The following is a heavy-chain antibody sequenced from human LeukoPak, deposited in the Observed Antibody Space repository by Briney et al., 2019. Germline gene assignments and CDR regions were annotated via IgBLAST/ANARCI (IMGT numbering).Heavy chain of an antibody. Sequence: SVKVSCKASGGTFSSYAISWVRQAPGQGLEWMGRIIPIFGTANYAQKFQGRVTITTDEATSTAYMELSSLRSEDTAVYYCARGRGYSGYDYYDSSGYSAAPYYYYYMDVWGKGTTVTVSS. J-gene: IGHJ6*03. CDR3: ARGRGYSGYDYYDSSGYSAAPYYYYYMDV. V-gene: IGHV1-69*05. CDR1: GGTFSSYA. D-gene: IGHD3-22*01. CDR2: IIPIFGTA.